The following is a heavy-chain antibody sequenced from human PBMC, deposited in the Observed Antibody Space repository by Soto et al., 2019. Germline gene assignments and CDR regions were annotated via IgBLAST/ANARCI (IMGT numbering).Heavy chain of an antibody. Sequence: SGPTLVNPTQTLTLTCTFSGFSLSTSGMCVSWIRQPPGKALEWLALIDWDDDKYYSTSLKTRLTISKDTSKNQVVLTMTNMDPVDTATYYCARIRPPGYCSGGSCYPDAFDIWGQGTMVTVSS. CDR1: GFSLSTSGMC. J-gene: IGHJ3*02. D-gene: IGHD2-15*01. CDR2: IDWDDDK. V-gene: IGHV2-70*01. CDR3: ARIRPPGYCSGGSCYPDAFDI.